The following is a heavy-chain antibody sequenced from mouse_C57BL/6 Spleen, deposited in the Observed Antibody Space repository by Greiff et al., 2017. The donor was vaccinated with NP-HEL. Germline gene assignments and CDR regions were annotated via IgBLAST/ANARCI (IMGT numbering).Heavy chain of an antibody. CDR3: ARTAQALDY. J-gene: IGHJ2*01. CDR1: GYAFTNYL. Sequence: QVQLQQSGAELVRPGTSVKVSCKASGYAFTNYLIEWVKQRPGQGLEWIGVINPGSGGTHYNEKFKGKATLTADKSSSPAYMQLSRLTAVDSAVSFCARTAQALDYWGHGTTLTVSS. CDR2: INPGSGGT. D-gene: IGHD3-2*02. V-gene: IGHV1-54*01.